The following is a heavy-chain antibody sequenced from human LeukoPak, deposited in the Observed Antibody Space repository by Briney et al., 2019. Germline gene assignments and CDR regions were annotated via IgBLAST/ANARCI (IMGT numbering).Heavy chain of an antibody. CDR1: GFTLSSYA. V-gene: IGHV3-21*05. D-gene: IGHD4-17*01. J-gene: IGHJ3*02. CDR2: ISTTGSDR. CDR3: ARDSLTTATLGDAFDI. Sequence: GGSLRLSRAASGFTLSSYAMSWVREATGKGLEWVSYISTTGSDRYYAGAVRGRFTISRDNAKDSLYLQMDSLRAEDTAVYYCARDSLTTATLGDAFDIWGQGTMVTVSS.